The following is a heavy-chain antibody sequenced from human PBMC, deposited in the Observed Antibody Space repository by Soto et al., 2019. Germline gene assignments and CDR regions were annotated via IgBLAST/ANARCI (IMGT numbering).Heavy chain of an antibody. CDR1: GGSISSYY. D-gene: IGHD5-18*01. J-gene: IGHJ4*02. V-gene: IGHV4-59*01. CDR3: ARVIQQWPITYYFDY. Sequence: SETLSLTCTVSGGSISSYYWSWIRQPPGKRLEWIGYIYYSGSTNYNPSLKSRVTISVDTSKNQFSLKLSSVTAADTAVYYCARVIQQWPITYYFDYWGQGTLVTVSS. CDR2: IYYSGST.